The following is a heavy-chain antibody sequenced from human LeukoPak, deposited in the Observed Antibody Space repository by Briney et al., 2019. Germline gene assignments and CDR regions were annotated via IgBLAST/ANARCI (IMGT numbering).Heavy chain of an antibody. Sequence: SETLSLTCTVSGGSISGYYWSWIRQAPGKALEWIGYVYFIGTTAYNPSLESRVTVSLDTSKNQFSLKLSSVTAADTAVYYCARRNSSSWRRRDAFDIWGQGTMVTVSS. D-gene: IGHD6-13*01. V-gene: IGHV4-59*08. CDR3: ARRNSSSWRRRDAFDI. J-gene: IGHJ3*02. CDR1: GGSISGYY. CDR2: VYFIGTT.